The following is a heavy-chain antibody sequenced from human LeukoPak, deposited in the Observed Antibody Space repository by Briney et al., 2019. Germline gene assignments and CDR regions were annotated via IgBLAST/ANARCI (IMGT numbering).Heavy chain of an antibody. D-gene: IGHD1-26*01. CDR2: IYSGGST. Sequence: GGSLRLSCAASGFTVSNNYMSWVRQAPGKGLEWVSVIYSGGSTYYADSVKGRFTISRDNSKNTLYLQMNSLRAEDTAVYYCARAQWELRHAFDIWGQGTMVTVSS. CDR3: ARAQWELRHAFDI. J-gene: IGHJ3*02. CDR1: GFTVSNNY. V-gene: IGHV3-53*01.